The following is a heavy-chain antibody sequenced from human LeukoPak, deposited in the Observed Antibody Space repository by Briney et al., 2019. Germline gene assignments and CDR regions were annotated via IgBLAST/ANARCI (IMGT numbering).Heavy chain of an antibody. V-gene: IGHV3-23*01. D-gene: IGHD2-2*01. Sequence: PGGSLRLSCAASGFTFSSYAMSWVRQAPGKGLEWVSAISGSGGSTYYADSVKGRFTISRDNSKNTLYLQMNSLRAEDTAVYYCAKDGGSGRYVVVPAAIPDYWGQGTLVTVSS. CDR3: AKDGGSGRYVVVPAAIPDY. CDR2: ISGSGGST. CDR1: GFTFSSYA. J-gene: IGHJ4*02.